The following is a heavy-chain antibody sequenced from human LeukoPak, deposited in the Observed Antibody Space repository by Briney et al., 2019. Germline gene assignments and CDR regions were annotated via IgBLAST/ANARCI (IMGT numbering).Heavy chain of an antibody. J-gene: IGHJ6*03. D-gene: IGHD6-13*01. Sequence: SETLSLTCNVSGGSISDYYWTWIRQPAGKGLEWIGYIYYSGSTNYNPSLKSRVTISVDTSKNQFSLKLSSVTAADTAVYYCAREPQRTQYSSSWYSYYYMDVWGKGTTVTVSS. CDR1: GGSISDYY. CDR2: IYYSGST. V-gene: IGHV4-59*01. CDR3: AREPQRTQYSSSWYSYYYMDV.